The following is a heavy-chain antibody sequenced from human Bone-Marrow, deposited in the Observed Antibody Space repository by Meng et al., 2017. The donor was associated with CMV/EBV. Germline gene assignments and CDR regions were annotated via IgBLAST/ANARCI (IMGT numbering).Heavy chain of an antibody. Sequence: GEFLKISCAASGFTFDDYGMSWVRQAPGKGLEWVSGINWNGGSTGYADSVKGRFTICRDNAKNSLYLQMNSLRAEDTALYYCAREATYYYYGMDVWGQGTTVTVSS. V-gene: IGHV3-20*04. CDR1: GFTFDDYG. J-gene: IGHJ6*02. CDR3: AREATYYYYGMDV. CDR2: INWNGGST.